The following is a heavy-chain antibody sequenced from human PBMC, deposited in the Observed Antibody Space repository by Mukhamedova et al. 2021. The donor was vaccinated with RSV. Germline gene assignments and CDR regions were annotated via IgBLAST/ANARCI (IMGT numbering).Heavy chain of an antibody. D-gene: IGHD2/OR15-2a*01. J-gene: IGHJ4*02. V-gene: IGHV3-74*01. CDR3: ARGPYTTSAGTGRY. CDR2: INNDGSTT. Sequence: QAPGKGLVWVSRINNDGSTTNYADSVMGRFTVSRDNAKNTLYLQMNSLRADDTAVYYCARGPYTTSAGTGRYWGQGTLVTVSS.